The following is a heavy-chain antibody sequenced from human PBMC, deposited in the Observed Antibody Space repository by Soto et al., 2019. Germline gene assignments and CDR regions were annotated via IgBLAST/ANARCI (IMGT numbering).Heavy chain of an antibody. CDR3: ARLGTIVTTFWYFDL. CDR2: ISYDEDNI. CDR1: GFTFSNYG. Sequence: QVQLVESGGGVVQPGKSLRLACVASGFTFSNYGMHWVRQAPGEGLEWVAVISYDEDNIYYADSVKGRFTITRDNSKNTLYLQMDSLRHDDTDGYFCARLGTIVTTFWYFDLWGRGTLVTVSS. J-gene: IGHJ2*01. V-gene: IGHV3-30*03. D-gene: IGHD3-16*01.